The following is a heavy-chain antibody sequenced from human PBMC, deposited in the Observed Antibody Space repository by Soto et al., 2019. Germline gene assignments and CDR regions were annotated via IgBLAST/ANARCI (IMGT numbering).Heavy chain of an antibody. J-gene: IGHJ6*02. CDR2: IYYSGST. D-gene: IGHD3-3*01. V-gene: IGHV4-61*01. CDR3: ARSAPITIFGVDYGMDV. Sequence: SETLSLTCTVSGGSVSSGSYYWSWIRQPPGKGLEWIGYIYYSGSTNYNPSLKSRVTISVDTSKNQFSLKLSSVTAADTAVYYCARSAPITIFGVDYGMDVWDQGTTVTVSS. CDR1: GGSVSSGSYY.